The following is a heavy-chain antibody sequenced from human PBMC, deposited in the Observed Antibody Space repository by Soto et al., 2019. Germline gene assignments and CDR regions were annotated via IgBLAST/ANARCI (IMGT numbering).Heavy chain of an antibody. D-gene: IGHD6-19*01. CDR1: GFSLSNGKVG. CDR2: IFSNDEK. J-gene: IGHJ6*03. CDR3: ARILFGRSVAGGYFYMDV. V-gene: IGHV2-26*01. Sequence: HVTLKESGPVLVKPTETLTLTCTVSGFSLSNGKVGVSWIRQPPGKALEWLAHIFSNDEKSYRTSLKSRLTISADTTKRQVVLTMTNVDPVDTATYYCARILFGRSVAGGYFYMDVWGKGTTVTVSS.